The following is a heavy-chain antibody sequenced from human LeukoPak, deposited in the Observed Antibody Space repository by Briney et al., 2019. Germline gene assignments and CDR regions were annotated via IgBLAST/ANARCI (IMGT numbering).Heavy chain of an antibody. V-gene: IGHV1-46*01. CDR3: AGDLIAVAGPYYYGMDV. J-gene: IGHJ6*02. CDR1: GYTFTSYY. D-gene: IGHD6-19*01. Sequence: GASVKVSCKASGYTFTSYYMHWVRQAPGQGLEWMGIINPSGGSTSYAQKFQGRVTMTRDTSTSTVYMELSSLRSEDTAVYYCAGDLIAVAGPYYYGMDVWGQGTTVTVSS. CDR2: INPSGGST.